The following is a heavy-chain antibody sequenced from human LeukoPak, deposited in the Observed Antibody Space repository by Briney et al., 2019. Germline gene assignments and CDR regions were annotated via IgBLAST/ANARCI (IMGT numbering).Heavy chain of an antibody. J-gene: IGHJ5*02. CDR2: IYDSGRI. CDR3: ARAFRSNPYNWFDP. CDR1: GGSISSGGYF. V-gene: IGHV4-31*03. Sequence: SETPSLTCTVSGGSISSGGYFWSWIRQHPGKGLEWIAYIYDSGRINYNPSLKSRVTISVDTSKNQFSLKLSSVTAADTAVYYCARAFRSNPYNWFDPWGQGTLVTVSS.